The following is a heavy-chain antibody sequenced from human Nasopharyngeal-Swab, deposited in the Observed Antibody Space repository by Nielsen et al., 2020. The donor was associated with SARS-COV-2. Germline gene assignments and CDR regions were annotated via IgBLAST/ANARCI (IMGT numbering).Heavy chain of an antibody. Sequence: SETLSLTCAVYGGSFSGYYWSWIRQPPGKGLEWIGEINHSGSTNYNPSLKSRVTISVDTSKNQFSLKLSSVTAADTAVYYCARHRYYGGSYFDYWGQGTLVTVSS. CDR1: GGSFSGYY. CDR3: ARHRYYGGSYFDY. CDR2: INHSGST. D-gene: IGHD3-16*02. V-gene: IGHV4-34*01. J-gene: IGHJ4*02.